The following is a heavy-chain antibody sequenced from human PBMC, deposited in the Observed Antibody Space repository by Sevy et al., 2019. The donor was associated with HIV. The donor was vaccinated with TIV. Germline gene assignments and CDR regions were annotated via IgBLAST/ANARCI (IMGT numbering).Heavy chain of an antibody. Sequence: GGSLRLSCEASGFTFSTYGMHWVRQAPGKGLEWVADTWFDGSNTYYADSVKGRFTISRDIAKNTLHLQMNSLRAEDTAVYYCARDLEFYDYGDYGPAFMPDYWGQGTLVTVSS. CDR1: GFTFSTYG. CDR3: ARDLEFYDYGDYGPAFMPDY. V-gene: IGHV3-33*01. J-gene: IGHJ4*02. D-gene: IGHD4-17*01. CDR2: TWFDGSNT.